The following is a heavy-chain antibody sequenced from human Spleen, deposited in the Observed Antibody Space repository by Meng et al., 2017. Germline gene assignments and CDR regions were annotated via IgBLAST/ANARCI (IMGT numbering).Heavy chain of an antibody. CDR2: IDPKSDNT. Sequence: QGQLVQSGAEVKKPGASVKVSCKASGYTFPDYWLHWVRRAPGQGLEWMGRIDPKSDNTHYAQKFQGRVTMTRDTSISTAYMELSGLRSDDTAVYYCARDEDISAAGYLLGDFWGQGTLVTVSS. CDR3: ARDEDISAAGYLLGDF. V-gene: IGHV1-2*06. J-gene: IGHJ4*02. D-gene: IGHD6-13*01. CDR1: GYTFPDYW.